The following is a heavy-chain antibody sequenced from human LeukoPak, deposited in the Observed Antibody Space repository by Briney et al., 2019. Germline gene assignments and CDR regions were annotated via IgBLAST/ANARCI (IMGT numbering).Heavy chain of an antibody. CDR3: ARDWGALDVYYDSSGSADY. D-gene: IGHD3-22*01. CDR2: ISYDGSNK. Sequence: GESLRLSCAASGFTFSSYAMHWVRQAPGKGLEWVAVISYDGSNKYYADSVKGRFTISRDNSKNTLYLQMNSLRAEDTAVYYCARDWGALDVYYDSSGSADYWGQGTLVTVSS. J-gene: IGHJ4*02. V-gene: IGHV3-30-3*01. CDR1: GFTFSSYA.